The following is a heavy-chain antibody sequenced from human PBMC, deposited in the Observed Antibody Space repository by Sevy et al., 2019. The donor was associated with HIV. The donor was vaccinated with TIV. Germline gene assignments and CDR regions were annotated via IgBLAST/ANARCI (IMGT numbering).Heavy chain of an antibody. J-gene: IGHJ4*02. CDR1: GFDFPNAW. CDR3: STDDLISY. D-gene: IGHD3-3*02. V-gene: IGHV3-15*07. Sequence: GGSLRLSCTASGFDFPNAWMNWVHQVPGKGLEWVGHIKSITDGGAADYAAPVKGRFTISRHDSKNTLYLQMNSLKVEDTAVYFCSTDDLISYWGRGTLVTVSS. CDR2: IKSITDGGAA.